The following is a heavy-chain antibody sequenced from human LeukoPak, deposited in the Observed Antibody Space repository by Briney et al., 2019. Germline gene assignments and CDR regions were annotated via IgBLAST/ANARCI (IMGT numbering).Heavy chain of an antibody. CDR1: GYTFTSYG. J-gene: IGHJ4*02. D-gene: IGHD3-16*02. CDR2: ISAYNGNT. CDR3: ARDHNYDYVWGSYRPFDY. Sequence: ASVKVSCKASGYTFTSYGIGWVRQAPGQGLEWMGWISAYNGNTNYAQKLQGRVTMTTDTSTSTAYMELRSLRSDDTAVYYCARDHNYDYVWGSYRPFDYWGQGTLVTVSS. V-gene: IGHV1-18*01.